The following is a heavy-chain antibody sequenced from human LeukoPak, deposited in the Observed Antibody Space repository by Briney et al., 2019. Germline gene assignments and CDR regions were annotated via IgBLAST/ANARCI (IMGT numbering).Heavy chain of an antibody. J-gene: IGHJ4*02. Sequence: PGGSLRLSCAASGFTFSSYSMNWVRQAPGKGLEWVSSISSSSSYIYYADSVKGRFTISRDNAKNSLYLQMNSLRAEDTAVYYCARQPPGYCSGGSCYFDYWGQGTLVTVSS. CDR3: ARQPPGYCSGGSCYFDY. D-gene: IGHD2-15*01. V-gene: IGHV3-21*01. CDR2: ISSSSSYI. CDR1: GFTFSSYS.